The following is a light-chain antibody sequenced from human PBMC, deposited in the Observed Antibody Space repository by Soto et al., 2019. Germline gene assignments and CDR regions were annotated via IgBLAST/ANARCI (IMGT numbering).Light chain of an antibody. CDR1: QGIGTE. J-gene: IGKJ1*01. CDR3: LQDFSYPRT. Sequence: AIQMTQSPSSLSASVGDRVTITCRASQGIGTELGWYQLKPGKAPKLLVYGASTLQGGVLPRFSGSGSGTDFTLTISSLQPDDFATYYCLQDFSYPRTFGQGTKVEIK. V-gene: IGKV1-6*02. CDR2: GAS.